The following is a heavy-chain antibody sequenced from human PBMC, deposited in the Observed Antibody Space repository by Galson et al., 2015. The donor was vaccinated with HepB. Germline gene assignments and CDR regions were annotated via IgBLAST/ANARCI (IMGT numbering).Heavy chain of an antibody. V-gene: IGHV1-69*13. CDR3: ARDHYYDSSGYYPGLGY. Sequence: SVKVSCKASGGTFSSYAISWVRQAPGQGLEWMGGIIPIFGTANYAQKFQGRVTITADESTSTAYMELRSLRSDDTAVYYCARDHYYDSSGYYPGLGYWGQGTLVTVSS. CDR1: GGTFSSYA. D-gene: IGHD3-22*01. CDR2: IIPIFGTA. J-gene: IGHJ4*02.